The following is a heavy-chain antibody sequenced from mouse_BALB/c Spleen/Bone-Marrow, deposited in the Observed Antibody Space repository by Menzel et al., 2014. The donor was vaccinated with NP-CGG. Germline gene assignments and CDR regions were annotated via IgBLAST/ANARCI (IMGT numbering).Heavy chain of an antibody. D-gene: IGHD2-3*01. CDR3: ARSDGYRAMDY. CDR1: GYAFSYSW. V-gene: IGHV1-82*01. CDR2: IYPGDGDT. J-gene: IGHJ4*01. Sequence: QVHVKQSGPELVKPGASVKISCKAFGYAFSYSWMNWVKQRPGQGLEWIGRIYPGDGDTYYNGKFKGRATLTADKSSSTAYMQLSSLTSVDSAVYFCARSDGYRAMDYWGQGSSVTVSS.